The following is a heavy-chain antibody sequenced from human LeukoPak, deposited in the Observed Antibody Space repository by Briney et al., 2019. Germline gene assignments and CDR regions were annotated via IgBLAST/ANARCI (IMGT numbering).Heavy chain of an antibody. CDR2: LSGSGGGT. J-gene: IGHJ4*02. CDR1: GITLSNYG. V-gene: IGHV3-23*01. CDR3: AKRGVVIRVFLVGFHKEAYYFDS. Sequence: GGSLRLSCAVSGITLSNYGMSWVRQAPGKGLEWDAGLSGSGGGTNYADSVQGRFTISRDNPKNTLYLQMNSLRAEHTAVYFCAKRGVVIRVFLVGFHKEAYYFDSWGQGALVTVSS. D-gene: IGHD3-10*01.